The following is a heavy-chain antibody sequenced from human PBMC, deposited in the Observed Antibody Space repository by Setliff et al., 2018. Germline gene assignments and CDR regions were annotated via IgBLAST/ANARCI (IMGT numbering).Heavy chain of an antibody. V-gene: IGHV1-18*01. Sequence: GASVKVSCKASGYTFSHSGITWVRQAPGQGLEWMGWISVYTGNTNYAPKLQGRVTMTTDASTSTAYMELRGLTSDDTAVYYCSRLVRHCSKTTCQTASGAELWGQGTLVTVSS. CDR2: ISVYTGNT. J-gene: IGHJ4*02. CDR1: GYTFSHSG. D-gene: IGHD2-8*01. CDR3: SRLVRHCSKTTCQTASGAEL.